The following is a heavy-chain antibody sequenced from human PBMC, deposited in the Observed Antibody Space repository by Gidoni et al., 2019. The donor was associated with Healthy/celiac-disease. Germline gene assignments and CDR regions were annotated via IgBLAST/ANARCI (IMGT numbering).Heavy chain of an antibody. V-gene: IGHV3-23*01. J-gene: IGHJ2*01. D-gene: IGHD3-3*01. Sequence: EVQLLESGGGLVQPGGSLRLSCAASGFTFSSYAMSWVRQAPGKGLEWVSAISGSGGSTYYADSVKGRFTISRDNSKNTLYLQMNSLRAEDTAVYYCAKDPAQDYDFWSGYYQGYFDLWGRGTLVTVSS. CDR1: GFTFSSYA. CDR3: AKDPAQDYDFWSGYYQGYFDL. CDR2: ISGSGGST.